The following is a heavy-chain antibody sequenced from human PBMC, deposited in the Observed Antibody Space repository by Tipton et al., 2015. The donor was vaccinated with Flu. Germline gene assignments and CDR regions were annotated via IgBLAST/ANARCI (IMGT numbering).Heavy chain of an antibody. J-gene: IGHJ6*02. D-gene: IGHD1-1*01. V-gene: IGHV4-38-2*02. CDR3: ARDLWNDRRAYYYYGVDV. CDR1: GYSISSGYY. CDR2: IYYSGTT. Sequence: TLSLTCTVSGYSISSGYYWGWVRQPPGKGLEWIGSIYYSGTTYYNPSLKSRVTISVDSSKNEFSLTLASLTAADTAVYYCARDLWNDRRAYYYYGVDVWGQGTTVTVSS.